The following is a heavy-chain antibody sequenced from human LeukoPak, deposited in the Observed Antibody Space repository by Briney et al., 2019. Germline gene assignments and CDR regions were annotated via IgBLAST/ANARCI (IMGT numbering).Heavy chain of an antibody. CDR3: ARDRSPLLLSETFYDI. CDR1: GYTFTGYY. J-gene: IGHJ3*02. CDR2: TNPNSGGT. D-gene: IGHD2/OR15-2a*01. V-gene: IGHV1-2*02. Sequence: ASVKVSCKASGYTFTGYYMHWVRQAPGQGLEWMGWTNPNSGGTNYAQKFQGRVTMTRDTSISTAYMELSRLRSDDTAVYYCARDRSPLLLSETFYDIWGQGTMVTVSS.